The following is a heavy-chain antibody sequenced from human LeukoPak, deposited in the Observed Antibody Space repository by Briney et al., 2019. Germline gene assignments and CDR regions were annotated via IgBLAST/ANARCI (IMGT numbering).Heavy chain of an antibody. D-gene: IGHD4-23*01. CDR3: VAYGGFRAFDV. CDR1: GGSISSYY. V-gene: IGHV4-59*08. J-gene: IGHJ3*01. CDR2: IYYSGST. Sequence: TSETLSLTCTVSGGSISSYYWSWIRQPPGKGLEWIGYIYYSGSTNYNPSLKSRVTISVDTSKNQFSLKLSSVTAADTAVYYCVAYGGFRAFDVWGQGAMVTVSS.